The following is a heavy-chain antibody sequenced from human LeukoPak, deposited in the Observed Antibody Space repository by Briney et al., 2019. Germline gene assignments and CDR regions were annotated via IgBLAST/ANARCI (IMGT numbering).Heavy chain of an antibody. CDR2: IYTSGST. V-gene: IGHV4-4*09. CDR3: ARRGPYYDILTGYYKYYYYMDV. Sequence: PSETLSLTCTVSGGSISSYYWSWIRQPPGKGLEWIGYIYTSGSTNYNPSLKSRVTISVDTSKNQFSLKLSSVTAADTAVYYCARRGPYYDILTGYYKYYYYMDVWGKGTTATVSS. D-gene: IGHD3-9*01. CDR1: GGSISSYY. J-gene: IGHJ6*03.